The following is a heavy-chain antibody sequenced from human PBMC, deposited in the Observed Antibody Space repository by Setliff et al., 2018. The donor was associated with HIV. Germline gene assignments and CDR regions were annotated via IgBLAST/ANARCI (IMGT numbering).Heavy chain of an antibody. D-gene: IGHD6-13*01. CDR1: GGSISSYY. CDR3: ATRPADSKWYGVFDY. J-gene: IGHJ4*02. CDR2: IYTSGIT. V-gene: IGHV4-4*09. Sequence: SETLSLTCTISGGSISSYYWSWIRQPPGKGLEWIGYIYTSGITNYNPSLKSRVTISVDTSKNQFSLKLDSVTAADTAVYYCATRPADSKWYGVFDYWGQGTLVTVSS.